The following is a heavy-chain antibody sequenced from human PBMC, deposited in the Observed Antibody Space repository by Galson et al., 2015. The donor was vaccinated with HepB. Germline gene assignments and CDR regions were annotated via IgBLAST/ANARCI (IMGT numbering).Heavy chain of an antibody. V-gene: IGHV3-30*02. Sequence: SLRLSCAASGFTFSNSGMHWVRQAPGKGLEWVASIRSDGSNNYYAVSVRGRFTISRDNSKNTLYLQMNSLRAEDTSVYYCARDLWDYRGQGTLVTVSS. J-gene: IGHJ4*02. CDR1: GFTFSNSG. CDR3: ARDLWDY. CDR2: IRSDGSNN.